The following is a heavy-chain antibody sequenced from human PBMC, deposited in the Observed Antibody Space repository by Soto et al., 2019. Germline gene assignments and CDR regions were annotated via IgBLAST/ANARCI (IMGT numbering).Heavy chain of an antibody. CDR3: AILNGYCVSTKGPGYYGMDV. J-gene: IGHJ6*02. V-gene: IGHV4-30-4*01. Sequence: KPSETLSLTCTVSGGSISSGDYYWSWIRQPPGKGLEWIGYIYHSVSTYYNPSLKSRVTISVDTSKNEFSLRLNSVTAADTAVYYCAILNGYCVSTKGPGYYGMDVWGQGTTVTVSS. CDR1: GGSISSGDYY. CDR2: IYHSVST. D-gene: IGHD2-2*03.